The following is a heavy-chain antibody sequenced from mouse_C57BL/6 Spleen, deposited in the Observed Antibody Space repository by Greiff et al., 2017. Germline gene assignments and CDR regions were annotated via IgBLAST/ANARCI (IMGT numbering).Heavy chain of an antibody. D-gene: IGHD1-1*01. CDR3: AIRELLLRSPFDY. V-gene: IGHV1-74*01. CDR1: GYTFTSYW. J-gene: IGHJ2*01. CDR2: THPSDSDT. Sequence: VQLQQSGAELVKPGASVKVSCKASGYTFTSYWMHWVKQRPGQGLEWIGRTHPSDSDTNYNQKFKGKATLTVDKSSSTAYMQLSSLTSEDSAVYYCAIRELLLRSPFDYWGQGTTLTVSS.